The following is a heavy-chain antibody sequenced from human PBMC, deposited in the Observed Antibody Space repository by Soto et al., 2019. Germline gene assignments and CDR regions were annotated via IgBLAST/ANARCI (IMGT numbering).Heavy chain of an antibody. CDR3: ARVGYDSSGQSLHYFDY. Sequence: GASVKVSWKASGYTNTRYGISWVRQATGQGLEWMGWISAYNGNTNYAQKLQGRVTMTTDTSTSTAYMELRSLRSDDTAVYYCARVGYDSSGQSLHYFDYWGQGTLVTVSS. D-gene: IGHD3-22*01. CDR1: GYTNTRYG. V-gene: IGHV1-18*01. J-gene: IGHJ4*02. CDR2: ISAYNGNT.